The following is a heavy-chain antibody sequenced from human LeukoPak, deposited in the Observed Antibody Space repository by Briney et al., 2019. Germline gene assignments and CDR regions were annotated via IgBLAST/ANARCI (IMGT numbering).Heavy chain of an antibody. D-gene: IGHD6-19*01. J-gene: IGHJ4*02. CDR3: ANGGSIAVATPLDY. Sequence: GGSLRLSCAASGFTFSSYAMSWVRRAPGEGLEWVSGITGSGGITYYADSVKGRFTISRDNSKNTLYLQMNSLRAEDTAVYYCANGGSIAVATPLDYWGQGTLVTVSS. CDR1: GFTFSSYA. CDR2: ITGSGGIT. V-gene: IGHV3-23*01.